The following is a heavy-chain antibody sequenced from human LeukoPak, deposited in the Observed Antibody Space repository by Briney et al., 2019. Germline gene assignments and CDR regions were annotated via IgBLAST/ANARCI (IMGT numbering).Heavy chain of an antibody. Sequence: PGGSLRLSCAASGITFSNYEMNWVRQAPGKGLEWVSYISSRGSTTHYADSVKGRFIISRDNAENSLYLQMNSLRVEDTAFYHCVRDRGTATVRSFDIWGQGTMVTVSS. CDR3: VRDRGTATVRSFDI. V-gene: IGHV3-48*03. J-gene: IGHJ3*02. CDR2: ISSRGSTT. CDR1: GITFSNYE. D-gene: IGHD4-17*01.